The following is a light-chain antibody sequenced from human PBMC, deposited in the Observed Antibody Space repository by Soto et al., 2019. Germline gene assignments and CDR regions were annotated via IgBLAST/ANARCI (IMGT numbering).Light chain of an antibody. CDR2: GAR. Sequence: TVMTQPSSESGSAGQSITISCTGNSHDIGAYDYVSWYQQHPGKAHRLLIYGARNRPSGIPSRFSASKSGLTASLTISGLQAEDEADYYRAAFTTNRVYVFGPGTKVTGL. CDR1: SHDIGAYDY. J-gene: IGLJ1*01. CDR3: AAFTTNRVYV. V-gene: IGLV2-14*01.